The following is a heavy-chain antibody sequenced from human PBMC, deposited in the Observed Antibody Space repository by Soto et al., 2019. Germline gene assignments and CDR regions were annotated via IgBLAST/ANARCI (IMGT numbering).Heavy chain of an antibody. J-gene: IGHJ6*02. CDR1: GYTFTSYV. CDR2: ISAYNGNT. Sequence: QVQLVQSGAEVKKPGASVKVSCKASGYTFTSYVISWVRQAPGQGLEWMGWISAYNGNTNYAQKLQGRVTMTTDTSTRTVYMELRSLRADDTAVYSCASYSEQLVLYGMDVWGQGTTVTVSS. CDR3: ASYSEQLVLYGMDV. D-gene: IGHD6-13*01. V-gene: IGHV1-18*01.